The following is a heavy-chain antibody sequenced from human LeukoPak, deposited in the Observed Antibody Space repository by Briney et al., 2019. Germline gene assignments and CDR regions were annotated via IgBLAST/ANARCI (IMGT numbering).Heavy chain of an antibody. J-gene: IGHJ4*02. CDR1: GFTFSDYN. D-gene: IGHD2-15*01. Sequence: PGGSLRLSCAASGFTFSDYNMNWVRQAPGKGLEWVSSVSYSSTYIEYADSVKGRFTISRDNAKNSLYLEMNSLRAEDTAVYYCARGYCSGGSCYRYEDYWGQGTLVTVSS. CDR3: ARGYCSGGSCYRYEDY. V-gene: IGHV3-21*01. CDR2: VSYSSTYI.